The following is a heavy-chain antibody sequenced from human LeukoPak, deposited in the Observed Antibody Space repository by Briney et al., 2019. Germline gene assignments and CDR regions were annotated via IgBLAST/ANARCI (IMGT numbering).Heavy chain of an antibody. CDR3: TRDPRHLDY. CDR2: INPDSGGT. V-gene: IGHV1-2*02. Sequence: ASVKVSCKASGYTFTDYYMHWVRQAPGQGFEWMGWINPDSGGTNYAQKFQGRVTMTRDTSISTAYMELSRLRSNDTAVYYCTRDPRHLDYWGQGTLVTVSS. CDR1: GYTFTDYY. J-gene: IGHJ4*02.